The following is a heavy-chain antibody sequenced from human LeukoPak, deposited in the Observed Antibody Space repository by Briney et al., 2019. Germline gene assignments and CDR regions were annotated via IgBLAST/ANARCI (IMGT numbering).Heavy chain of an antibody. CDR2: INHSGST. V-gene: IGHV4-34*01. J-gene: IGHJ4*02. D-gene: IGHD3-22*01. CDR1: GGSISSYY. CDR3: ARVTRDYDSSGYTGPNDY. Sequence: SETLSLTCTVSGGSISSYYWSWIRQPPGKGLEWIGEINHSGSTNYNPSLKSRVTISVDTSKNQFSLKLSSVTAADTAVYYCARVTRDYDSSGYTGPNDYWGQGTLVTVSS.